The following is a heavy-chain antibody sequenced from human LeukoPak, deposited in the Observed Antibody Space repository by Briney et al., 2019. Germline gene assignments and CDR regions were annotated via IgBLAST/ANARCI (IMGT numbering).Heavy chain of an antibody. D-gene: IGHD3-16*01. CDR2: ISGSGGSS. CDR3: AKWGSYLSYFDY. Sequence: PGGSLRLSCAASGFTFSSYAMSWVRQAPGKGLEWVSAISGSGGSSYYADSVKGRFTISRDNSKNTLYLQMNSLRAEDTAVYYCAKWGSYLSYFDYWGQGTLVTVSS. J-gene: IGHJ4*02. V-gene: IGHV3-23*01. CDR1: GFTFSSYA.